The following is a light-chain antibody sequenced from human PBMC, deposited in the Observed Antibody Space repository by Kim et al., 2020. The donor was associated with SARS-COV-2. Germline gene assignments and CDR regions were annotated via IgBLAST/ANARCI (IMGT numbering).Light chain of an antibody. J-gene: IGKJ2*01. Sequence: EIVLTQSPGILSLSAGERVTLSCRASQSVSNNYLAWYQQKPGQAPRLLIYGASRRATDIPDRFSGSGSGTDFTLTISRLEPEDFAVYYCQQYGSSPPMYTFGQGTKLEI. CDR3: QQYGSSPPMYT. CDR1: QSVSNNY. V-gene: IGKV3-20*01. CDR2: GAS.